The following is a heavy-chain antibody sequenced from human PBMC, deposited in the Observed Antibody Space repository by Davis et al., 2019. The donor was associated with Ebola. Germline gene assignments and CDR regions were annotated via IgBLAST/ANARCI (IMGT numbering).Heavy chain of an antibody. CDR3: ARDITLFGVVVASRWLDP. D-gene: IGHD3-3*01. V-gene: IGHV3-23*01. Sequence: GESLKISCSASGFTFSTSAMSWVRQAPGKGLEWVSSISDSGDSTYYADSVKGRFAISRDNSKNTVFLQMSSLRAEDTAIYYCARDITLFGVVVASRWLDPWGQGTLVTVSS. CDR1: GFTFSTSA. J-gene: IGHJ5*02. CDR2: ISDSGDST.